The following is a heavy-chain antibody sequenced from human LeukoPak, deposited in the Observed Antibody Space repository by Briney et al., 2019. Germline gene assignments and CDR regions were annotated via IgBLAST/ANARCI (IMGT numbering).Heavy chain of an antibody. Sequence: SETLSLTCTISGDSINGHYWSWIRQPPGKRLEWIGDIHYKGSTNYNLSLKSRVTISGDTSKNHLSLNLTSVLAADTAIYYCARRDTGWNYCDYWGQGILVTVSS. CDR2: IHYKGST. CDR3: ARRDTGWNYCDY. D-gene: IGHD6-19*01. CDR1: GDSINGHY. J-gene: IGHJ4*02. V-gene: IGHV4-59*08.